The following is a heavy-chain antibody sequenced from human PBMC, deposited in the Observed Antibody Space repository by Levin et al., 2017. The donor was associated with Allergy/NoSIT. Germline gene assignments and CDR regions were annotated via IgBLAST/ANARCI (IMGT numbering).Heavy chain of an antibody. J-gene: IGHJ2*01. CDR1: GGSFRGYY. CDR2: MNHRGSR. D-gene: IGHD2-8*01. CDR3: ARVRGVFRNGYFDL. V-gene: IGHV4-34*01. Sequence: SQTLLLPCAVYGGSFRGYYWSWIRQSPGKGLEWLGEMNHRGSRNYNPSLNSRVTVSVDTSKNQFSLKLHSVTAADAAIYYCARVRGVFRNGYFDLWGRGTLVTVSS.